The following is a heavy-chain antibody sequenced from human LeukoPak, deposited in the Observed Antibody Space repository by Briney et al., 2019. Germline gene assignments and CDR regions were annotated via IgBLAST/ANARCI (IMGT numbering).Heavy chain of an antibody. D-gene: IGHD6-13*01. J-gene: IGHJ2*01. Sequence: SETLSLTCTVSGYSISSGYYWGWIRQPPGKGLEWIGSIYHSGSTYYNPSLKSRVTISVDTSKNQFSLKLSSVTAADTAVYYCARVQGSWKHYWYFDLWGRGTLVTVSS. V-gene: IGHV4-38-2*02. CDR3: ARVQGSWKHYWYFDL. CDR2: IYHSGST. CDR1: GYSISSGYY.